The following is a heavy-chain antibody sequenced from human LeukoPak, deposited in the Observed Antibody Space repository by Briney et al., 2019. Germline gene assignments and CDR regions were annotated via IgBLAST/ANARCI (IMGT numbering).Heavy chain of an antibody. D-gene: IGHD6-19*01. Sequence: SVKVSCKASGGTFSSYAISWVRQAPGQGLEWMGGIIPIFGTANYAQKFQGRVTITADESTSTAYMELSSLRSEDTAVYYCAREGFSSGIFGFLYYFDYWGQGTLVTVSS. CDR1: GGTFSSYA. CDR3: AREGFSSGIFGFLYYFDY. J-gene: IGHJ4*02. CDR2: IIPIFGTA. V-gene: IGHV1-69*13.